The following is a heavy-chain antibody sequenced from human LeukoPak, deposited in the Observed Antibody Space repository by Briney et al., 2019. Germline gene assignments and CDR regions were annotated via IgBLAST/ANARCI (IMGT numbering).Heavy chain of an antibody. D-gene: IGHD3-9*01. V-gene: IGHV4-61*02. CDR3: ARGWELLVIPNYYYYYMDG. CDR1: GGSLSSGSYY. J-gene: IGHJ6*03. Sequence: SETLPLTCTVSGGSLSSGSYYWSWIRQPAGKGLEWIGRIYTSGSTNYNPSLKSRVTISVDTSKHQFSLKLSSVTAADTALDYCARGWELLVIPNYYYYYMDGSLKGTTVTDCS. CDR2: IYTSGST.